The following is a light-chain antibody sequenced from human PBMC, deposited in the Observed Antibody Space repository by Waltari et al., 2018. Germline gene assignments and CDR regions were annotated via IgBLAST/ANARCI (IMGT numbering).Light chain of an antibody. J-gene: IGLJ2*01. CDR1: NNGIKS. Sequence: YVLTHAPSVSVAPGETAWVTFGGNNNGIKSVHLVPQKAGKAPVLVISYDRDRPSGIPERFSGSSSGNTATLTISRVEAGDEADYYCQVWDRNPDRSRSVIFGGGTKLTVL. CDR2: YDR. CDR3: QVWDRNPDRSRSVI. V-gene: IGLV3-21*04.